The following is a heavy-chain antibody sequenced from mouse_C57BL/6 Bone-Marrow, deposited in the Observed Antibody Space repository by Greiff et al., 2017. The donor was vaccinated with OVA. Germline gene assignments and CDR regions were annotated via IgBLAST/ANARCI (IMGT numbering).Heavy chain of an antibody. CDR1: GFNIKDDY. CDR3: TTLLLRPYYCDY. J-gene: IGHJ2*01. Sequence: VQLKQSGAELVRPGASVKLSCTASGFNIKDDYMHWVKQRPEQGLEWIGWIDPENGDTEYASKFQGKATITADTSSNTAYLQLSSLTSEDTAVYYCTTLLLRPYYCDYWGQGTTLTVSS. V-gene: IGHV14-4*01. D-gene: IGHD1-1*01. CDR2: IDPENGDT.